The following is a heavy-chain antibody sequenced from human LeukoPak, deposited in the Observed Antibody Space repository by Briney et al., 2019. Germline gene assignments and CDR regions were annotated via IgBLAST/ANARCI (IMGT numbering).Heavy chain of an antibody. CDR1: CGSISSSSYD. D-gene: IGHD5-18*01. V-gene: IGHV4-39*02. Sequence: SETLSLTCTVSCGSISSSSYDWGWIGQPPGKGLEWIGSIYESGSTYYNPTIKSRVTIYVDTSKNQFSLKLSSVTAADTAVYYCARDHRERIQLWSFVYWGQGTLVTVSS. J-gene: IGHJ4*02. CDR2: IYESGST. CDR3: ARDHRERIQLWSFVY.